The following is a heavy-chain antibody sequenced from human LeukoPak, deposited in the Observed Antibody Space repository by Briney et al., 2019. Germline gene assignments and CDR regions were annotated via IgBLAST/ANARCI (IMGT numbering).Heavy chain of an antibody. CDR3: ARGGYSYGPDFDY. V-gene: IGHV4-34*01. J-gene: IGHJ4*02. CDR2: INHSGST. D-gene: IGHD5-18*01. Sequence: SETLSLTCAVYGXSFSGYYGSWIRQPPGKGLEWIGEINHSGSTNYNPSLKSRVTISVDTSKNQFSLKLSSVTAADTAVYYCARGGYSYGPDFDYWGQGTLVTVSS. CDR1: GXSFSGYY.